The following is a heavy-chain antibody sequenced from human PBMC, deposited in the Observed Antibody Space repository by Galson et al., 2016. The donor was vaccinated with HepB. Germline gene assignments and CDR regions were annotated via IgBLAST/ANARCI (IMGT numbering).Heavy chain of an antibody. CDR1: GLTFRSYA. Sequence: LRLSCAASGLTFRSYAYSWLRQAPGKGLEWVSVSASGDITYYAHSVKGRFTISRDKSKNTLFLNMISLRAEDTASYYCASHLGGSSLDPFDIWGRGTMVTVSS. CDR2: SASGDIT. D-gene: IGHD3-16*01. CDR3: ASHLGGSSLDPFDI. J-gene: IGHJ3*02. V-gene: IGHV3-23*01.